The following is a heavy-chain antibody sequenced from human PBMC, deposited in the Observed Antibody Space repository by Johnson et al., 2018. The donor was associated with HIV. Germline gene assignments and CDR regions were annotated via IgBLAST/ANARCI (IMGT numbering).Heavy chain of an antibody. J-gene: IGHJ3*02. V-gene: IGHV3-30*02. CDR3: ARERDYYDSGGYWVDAFDI. CDR2: IRYDGSNQ. Sequence: QVQLVESGGGVVQPGGSLRLSCAASGFTFSGYGLHWVRQAPGKGLHWVSFIRYDGSNQYYGDSVKGRFTISSDNSKKMLFLQMNSLGAEDTAVYYCARERDYYDSGGYWVDAFDIWGQGTMVTVSS. D-gene: IGHD3-22*01. CDR1: GFTFSGYG.